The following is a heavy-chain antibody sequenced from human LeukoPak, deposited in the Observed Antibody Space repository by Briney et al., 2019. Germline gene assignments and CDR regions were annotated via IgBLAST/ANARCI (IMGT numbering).Heavy chain of an antibody. Sequence: GGSLRLSCAASGFTVSSNYMSWVRQAPGKGLEWVSVIYSGGSTYYADSVKGRFTISRDNSKNTLHLQMNSLRAEDTAVYYCARDPLTGYYDSSGSARDDYWGQGTLVTVSS. CDR1: GFTVSSNY. CDR3: ARDPLTGYYDSSGSARDDY. J-gene: IGHJ4*02. V-gene: IGHV3-66*01. D-gene: IGHD3-22*01. CDR2: IYSGGST.